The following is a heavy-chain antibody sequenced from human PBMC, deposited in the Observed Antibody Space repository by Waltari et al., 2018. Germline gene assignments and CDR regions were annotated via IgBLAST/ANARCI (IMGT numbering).Heavy chain of an antibody. CDR2: MFYTRNT. CDR1: GGSMTNLY. Sequence: QVQLQESGPGLVKPSETLSLTCTVSGGSMTNLYWSWIRQPPGKALEWIGYMFYTRNTPYNASLRSRVTISQDTSKNQFSLKRRSVTAADTAVYYCAGHATIPLIRYGLDVWGQGATVTVS. J-gene: IGHJ6*02. V-gene: IGHV4-59*08. D-gene: IGHD2-21*01. CDR3: AGHATIPLIRYGLDV.